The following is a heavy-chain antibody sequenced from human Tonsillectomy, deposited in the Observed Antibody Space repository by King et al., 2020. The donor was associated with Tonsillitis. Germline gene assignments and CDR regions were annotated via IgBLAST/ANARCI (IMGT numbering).Heavy chain of an antibody. V-gene: IGHV1-2*05. CDR1: GNIFTGYY. J-gene: IGHJ2*01. D-gene: IGHD6-13*01. CDR2: INPNSGGT. CDR3: ARSWGDSSSWYFDL. Sequence: QVQLVQSGAEVKKPGASVKVSCKASGNIFTGYYMHWVRQAPGQGLEWMGRINPNSGGTNYAQKFQGRVTMTGDTSISTAYMKLSRLTSDDTVVYYCARSWGDSSSWYFDLWGRGTLVTVSS.